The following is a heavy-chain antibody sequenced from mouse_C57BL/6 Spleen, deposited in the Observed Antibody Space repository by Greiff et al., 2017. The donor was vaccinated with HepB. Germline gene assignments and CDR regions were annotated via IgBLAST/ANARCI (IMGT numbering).Heavy chain of an antibody. CDR3: ARSGGTTGGSSAMDY. Sequence: QVQLQQPGAELVRPGTSVKLSCKASGYTFTSYWMHWVKQRPGQGLEWIGVIDPSDSYTNYNQKFKGKATLTVDTSSSTAYMQLSSLTSEDSAVYYCARSGGTTGGSSAMDYWGQRTSVTVSS. J-gene: IGHJ4*01. V-gene: IGHV1-59*01. CDR2: IDPSDSYT. D-gene: IGHD1-1*01. CDR1: GYTFTSYW.